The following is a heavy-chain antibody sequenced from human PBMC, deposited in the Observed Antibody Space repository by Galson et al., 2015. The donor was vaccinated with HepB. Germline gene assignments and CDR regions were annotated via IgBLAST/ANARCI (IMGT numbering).Heavy chain of an antibody. V-gene: IGHV3-48*02. D-gene: IGHD3-3*01. J-gene: IGHJ6*02. CDR2: ISSSSSTI. CDR1: GFTFSSYS. CDR3: ARVGYDFWSGVPYAEGVYYGMDV. Sequence: SLRLSCAASGFTFSSYSMNWVRQAPGKGLEWVSYISSSSSTIYYADSVKGRFTISRDNAKNSLYLQMNSLRDEDTAVYYCARVGYDFWSGVPYAEGVYYGMDVWGQGTTVTVSS.